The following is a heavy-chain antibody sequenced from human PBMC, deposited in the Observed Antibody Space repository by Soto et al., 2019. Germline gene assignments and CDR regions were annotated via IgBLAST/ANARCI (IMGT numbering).Heavy chain of an antibody. J-gene: IGHJ5*02. D-gene: IGHD3-22*01. V-gene: IGHV1-46*01. CDR2: INPSGGGT. CDR1: GYIFTSYY. Sequence: QVQLVQSGAEVNKPGASEKVSCKASGYIFTSYYMHWVRRAPGQGLEWMGIINPSGGGTTYAQKFQGRVTMNRDTSTSTDYMELSSLSSEDTAVYYCARDLVRSRGHYYKNWFDPRGQVPLVTVSS. CDR3: ARDLVRSRGHYYKNWFDP.